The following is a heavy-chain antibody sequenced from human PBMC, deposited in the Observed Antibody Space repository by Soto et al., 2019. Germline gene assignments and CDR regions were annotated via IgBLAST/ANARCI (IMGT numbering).Heavy chain of an antibody. CDR2: INWNSGTI. Sequence: EVQLVESGGGSVQPGGSLRLSCVASGFRFDDYAMHWVRQRPGKGLEWVSGINWNSGTIGYDDSVKGRFIVSRDNAEGSLLLQMSSLRAEDTAIYFCAMSNSNDLYYHFESWGQGTPVTVSS. CDR3: AMSNSNDLYYHFES. CDR1: GFRFDDYA. J-gene: IGHJ4*02. V-gene: IGHV3-9*01. D-gene: IGHD3-10*01.